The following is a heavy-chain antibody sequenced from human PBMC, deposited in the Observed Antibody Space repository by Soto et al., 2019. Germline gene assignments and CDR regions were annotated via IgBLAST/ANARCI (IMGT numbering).Heavy chain of an antibody. J-gene: IGHJ5*02. CDR2: IKQDGSEK. Sequence: PGGSLRLSCAASGFTFSSYWMSWVRQAPGKGLKWVANIKQDGSEKYYVDSVKGRFTISRDNAKNSLYLQMNSLRAEDTAVYYCARDFGYYYGSGSYRNWFDPWGQGTLVTVS. CDR1: GFTFSSYW. CDR3: ARDFGYYYGSGSYRNWFDP. V-gene: IGHV3-7*03. D-gene: IGHD3-10*01.